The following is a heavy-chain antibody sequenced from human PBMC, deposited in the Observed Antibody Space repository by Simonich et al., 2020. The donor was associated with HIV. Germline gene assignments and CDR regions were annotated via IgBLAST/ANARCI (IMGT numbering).Heavy chain of an antibody. CDR3: ARGFYQRLYYFDY. CDR2: INHSGST. CDR1: GGSYSGYY. V-gene: IGHV4-34*01. J-gene: IGHJ4*02. D-gene: IGHD2-2*01. Sequence: QVQLQQWGAGLLKPSETLSLTCAVYGGSYSGYYWSWIRQPPGKGLEWNGEINHSGSTNYNPSLNSRVTISVATSKNQFSLKLSSVTAADTAVYYCARGFYQRLYYFDYWGQGTLVTVSS.